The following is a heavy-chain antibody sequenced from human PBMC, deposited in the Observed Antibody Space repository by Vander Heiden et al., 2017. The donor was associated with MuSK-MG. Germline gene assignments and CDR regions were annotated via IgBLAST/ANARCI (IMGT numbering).Heavy chain of an antibody. V-gene: IGHV4-59*01. D-gene: IGHD4-17*01. Sequence: VQLQESGPGLVKPSETLSLTCTVSGGSITSYYWSWIRQPPGKGLEWIGYIYYTGSIRYNPSLQSRVTISVDPSKNQFSLRLSSVTAADTAVYYCARLIDGDFAYSFDYWGQGTLVTVSS. J-gene: IGHJ4*02. CDR2: IYYTGSI. CDR1: GGSITSYY. CDR3: ARLIDGDFAYSFDY.